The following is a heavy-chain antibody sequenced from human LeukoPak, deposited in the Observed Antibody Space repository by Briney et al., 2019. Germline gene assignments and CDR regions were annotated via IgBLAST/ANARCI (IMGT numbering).Heavy chain of an antibody. CDR3: ARDKIEGPTKLDC. D-gene: IGHD1-1*01. V-gene: IGHV3-7*01. J-gene: IGHJ4*02. Sequence: PGGSLRLSCAASGFTFSSYWMSWVRQAPGKGLEWVANIKQDESEKYYVDSVKGRFTISRDNAKNSLYLQMKSLRAEDTAVYYCARDKIEGPTKLDCWGQGILVTVSS. CDR2: IKQDESEK. CDR1: GFTFSSYW.